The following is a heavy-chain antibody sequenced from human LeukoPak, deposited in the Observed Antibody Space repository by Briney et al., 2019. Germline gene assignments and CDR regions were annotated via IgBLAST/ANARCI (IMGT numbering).Heavy chain of an antibody. D-gene: IGHD2-2*01. V-gene: IGHV4-38-2*02. CDR3: ARESSTSCYDY. J-gene: IGHJ4*02. CDR1: GYSISSGYY. Sequence: SETLSLTCAVSGYSISSGYYWGWFRQPPGKGLEWIGSIYHSGSTYYNPSLKSRVTISVDTSKNQFSLKLSSVTAADTAVYYCARESSTSCYDYWGQGTLVTVSS. CDR2: IYHSGST.